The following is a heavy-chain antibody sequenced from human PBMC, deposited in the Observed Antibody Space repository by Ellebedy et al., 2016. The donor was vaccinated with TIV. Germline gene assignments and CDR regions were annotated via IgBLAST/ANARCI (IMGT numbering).Heavy chain of an antibody. CDR2: IHSTSGTI. CDR1: GFTFSGYS. V-gene: IGHV3-48*04. Sequence: GESLKISCATSGFTFSGYSMNWVRQAPGKGLEWISYIHSTSGTIYYADSVKGRFTISRDNAKNSLSLQMHSLRAEDTAVYYCAGDDAYAFDKWGQGTMVTVSS. CDR3: AGDDAYAFDK. J-gene: IGHJ3*02.